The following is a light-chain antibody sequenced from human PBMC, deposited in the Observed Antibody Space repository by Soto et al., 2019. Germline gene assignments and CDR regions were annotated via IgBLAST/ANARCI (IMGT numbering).Light chain of an antibody. V-gene: IGKV1-33*01. CDR2: DAS. J-gene: IGKJ3*01. CDR1: QDISNY. CDR3: QQYDSLPLS. Sequence: DIQMTQSPSSLSASIGDRVTVTCQASQDISNYLNWYQQKPGKAPKLLIYDASNLEPGVPSRFSGSGSGTDFTFAISSLQPEDLATYYCQQYDSLPLSFGPGTKVDVQ.